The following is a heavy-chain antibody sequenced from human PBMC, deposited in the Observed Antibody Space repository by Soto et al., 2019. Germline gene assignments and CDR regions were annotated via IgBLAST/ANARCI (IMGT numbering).Heavy chain of an antibody. D-gene: IGHD2-2*01. CDR3: ARDRYCSSTSCYGDAFDI. Sequence: GGSLRLSCAASGFTVSSNYMSWVRQAPGKGLEWVSVIYSGGSTYYADSVKGRFTISRHNSKNTLYLQMNSLRAEDTAVYYCARDRYCSSTSCYGDAFDIWGQGTMVTVSS. V-gene: IGHV3-53*04. CDR2: IYSGGST. CDR1: GFTVSSNY. J-gene: IGHJ3*02.